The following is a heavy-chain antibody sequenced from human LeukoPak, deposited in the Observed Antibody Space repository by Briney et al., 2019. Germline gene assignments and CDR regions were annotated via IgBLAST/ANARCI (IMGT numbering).Heavy chain of an antibody. D-gene: IGHD3-16*02. CDR2: ISSSSTYI. CDR3: ARGTQDDYVWGSYRHSWFDP. CDR1: GFTFASVT. V-gene: IGHV3-21*01. Sequence: GGSLRLSCAASGFTFASVTMNWVRQAPGKGLEWVSSISSSSTYIYYADSVRGRFTISRDNAKNLIFLQMNSLRVEDTALYYCARGTQDDYVWGSYRHSWFDPWGQGILVTVSS. J-gene: IGHJ5*02.